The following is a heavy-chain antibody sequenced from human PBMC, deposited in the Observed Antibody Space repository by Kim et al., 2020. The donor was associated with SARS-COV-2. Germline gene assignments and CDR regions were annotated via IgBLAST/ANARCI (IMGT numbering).Heavy chain of an antibody. Sequence: GGSLRLSCAASGFTFSSYAMSWVRQAPGKGLEWVSAISGSGGSTYYADSVKGRFTISRDNSKNTLYLQMNSLRAEDTAVYYCAKDLGHYYGSGSPKTKYYYYYYGMDVWGQGTTVTVSS. CDR1: GFTFSSYA. D-gene: IGHD3-10*01. J-gene: IGHJ6*02. CDR3: AKDLGHYYGSGSPKTKYYYYYYGMDV. V-gene: IGHV3-23*01. CDR2: ISGSGGST.